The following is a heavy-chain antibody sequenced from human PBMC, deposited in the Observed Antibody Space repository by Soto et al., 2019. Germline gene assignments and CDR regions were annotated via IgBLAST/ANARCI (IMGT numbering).Heavy chain of an antibody. V-gene: IGHV4-39*01. D-gene: IGHD2-15*01. Sequence: SETLSLTCTVAGVSISSSSYYWGWIRQPPGKGLEWIGSIYYSGSTYYNPSLKSRVTISVDTSKNQFSLKLSSVTAADTAVYYCARHTPAISISDHWGQGTLVTVSS. J-gene: IGHJ4*02. CDR2: IYYSGST. CDR1: GVSISSSSYY. CDR3: ARHTPAISISDH.